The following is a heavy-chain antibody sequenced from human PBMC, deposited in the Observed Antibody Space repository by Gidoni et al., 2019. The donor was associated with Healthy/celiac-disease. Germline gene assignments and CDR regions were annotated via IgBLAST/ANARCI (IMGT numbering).Heavy chain of an antibody. D-gene: IGHD6-19*01. CDR3: AKDSVLAVAGGLDY. V-gene: IGHV3-9*01. CDR2: MSWNSGSI. CDR1: GFPFDDYA. Sequence: EVQLVESGGGLVQPGRSLRLSCADSGFPFDDYAMDWGRQAPGKGLEWGSCMSWNSGSIGYADSVKGRFTISRDNAKNSRYLQMNSLRAEDTALYYCAKDSVLAVAGGLDYWGQGTLVTVSS. J-gene: IGHJ4*02.